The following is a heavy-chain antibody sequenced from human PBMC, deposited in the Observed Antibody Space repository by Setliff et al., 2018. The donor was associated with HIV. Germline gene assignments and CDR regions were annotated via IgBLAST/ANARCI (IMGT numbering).Heavy chain of an antibody. CDR2: FMYTDIHYVNYLN. D-gene: IGHD6-19*01. V-gene: IGHV4-30-4*01. J-gene: IGHJ4*02. CDR1: GASFVGDNH. CDR3: ARARSDWYNVRPYYFDL. Sequence: LSLTCAVSGASFVGDNHWSWIRQTPERGLEWIAYFMYTDIHYVNYLNYRNPSLASRLSISVDRSKNQFSLTLSSVTAADTAVYYCARARSDWYNVRPYYFDLWGQGTPVTVSS.